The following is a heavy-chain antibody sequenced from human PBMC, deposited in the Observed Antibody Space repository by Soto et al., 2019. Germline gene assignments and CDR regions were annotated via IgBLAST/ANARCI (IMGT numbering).Heavy chain of an antibody. J-gene: IGHJ4*02. CDR1: GYTFTSYG. CDR2: ISAYNGNT. CDR3: SRVGYCSGGSGYFWVGY. V-gene: IGHV1-18*01. Sequence: QVQLVQSGAEVKKPGASVKVSCKASGYTFTSYGISWVRQAPGQGLEWMGWISAYNGNTNYAQKLQGRVTMTTDTSTSSGYMELRSLRSDDTAVYYCSRVGYCSGGSGYFWVGYWCQGTLVTVAS. D-gene: IGHD2-15*01.